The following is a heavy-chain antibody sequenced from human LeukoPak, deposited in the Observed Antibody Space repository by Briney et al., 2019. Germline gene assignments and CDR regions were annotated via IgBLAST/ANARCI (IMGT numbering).Heavy chain of an antibody. CDR3: ARDPVGGSTIFDY. CDR1: GGSFSGYY. J-gene: IGHJ4*02. CDR2: INHSGST. D-gene: IGHD1-26*01. V-gene: IGHV4-34*01. Sequence: SETLSLTCAVYGGSFSGYYWSWIRQPPGKGLEWIGEINHSGSTNYNPSLKSRVAISVDTSKNQFSLQLSSVTPEDTAVYYCARDPVGGSTIFDYWGQGTLVTVSS.